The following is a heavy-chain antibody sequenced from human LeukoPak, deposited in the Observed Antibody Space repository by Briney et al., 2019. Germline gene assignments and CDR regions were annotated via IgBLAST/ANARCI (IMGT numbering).Heavy chain of an antibody. J-gene: IGHJ3*02. CDR2: IYSGGST. CDR1: GFTVSSNY. Sequence: GGSLRLSCAASGFTVSSNYMSWVRQAPGKGLEWVSVIYSGGSTYYADSVKGRFTISRDNSKNTLYLQMNSLRAEDRLVYYCARAPLWFGEAADAFAICGQGTMVTVSS. V-gene: IGHV3-53*01. CDR3: ARAPLWFGEAADAFAI. D-gene: IGHD3-10*01.